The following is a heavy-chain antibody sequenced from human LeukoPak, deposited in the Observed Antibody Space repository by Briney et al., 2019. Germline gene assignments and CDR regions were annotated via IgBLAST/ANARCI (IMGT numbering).Heavy chain of an antibody. V-gene: IGHV4-34*01. CDR3: ARGSRRYYYYYMDV. Sequence: PSETLSLTCAVYGGSFSGYYWSWIRQPPGKGLEWIGEITHSGSTNYNPSLKSRVTISVDTSKNQFSLKLSSVTAADTAVYYCARGSRRYYYYYMDVWGKGTTVTVSS. CDR1: GGSFSGYY. J-gene: IGHJ6*03. CDR2: ITHSGST.